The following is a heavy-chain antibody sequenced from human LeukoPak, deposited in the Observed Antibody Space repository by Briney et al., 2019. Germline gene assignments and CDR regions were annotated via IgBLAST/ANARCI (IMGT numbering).Heavy chain of an antibody. CDR1: GFTFSSYA. CDR2: ISGSGGST. CDR3: AKVEYCSGGSCYST. Sequence: GGSLRLSCAASGFTFSSYAMSWVRQAPGKGLEWVSAISGSGGSTYYADSVKGRFTISRDNSKNTLYLQMNSLRAEDTAVYYCAKVEYCSGGSCYSTWGQGTLVTVSS. V-gene: IGHV3-23*01. J-gene: IGHJ5*02. D-gene: IGHD2-15*01.